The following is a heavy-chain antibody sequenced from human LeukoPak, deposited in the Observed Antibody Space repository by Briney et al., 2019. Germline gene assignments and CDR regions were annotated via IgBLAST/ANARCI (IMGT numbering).Heavy chain of an antibody. D-gene: IGHD3-16*02. Sequence: SETLSLTCAVYGGSFSGYYWSWIRQPPGKGLEWIGEINHSGSTNYNPSLKSRVTISVDTSKNQFSLKLSSVTAADTAVYYCAREVITSYYDHVWGSYRGQAFDIWGQGTMVTVSS. V-gene: IGHV4-34*01. CDR2: INHSGST. J-gene: IGHJ3*02. CDR3: AREVITSYYDHVWGSYRGQAFDI. CDR1: GGSFSGYY.